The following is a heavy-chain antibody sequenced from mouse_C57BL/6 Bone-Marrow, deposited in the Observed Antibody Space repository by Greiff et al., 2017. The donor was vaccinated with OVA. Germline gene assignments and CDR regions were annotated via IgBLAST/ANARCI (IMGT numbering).Heavy chain of an antibody. CDR2: IFPGSGST. Sequence: QVQLQQSGPELVKPGASVKISCKASGYTFTDYYINWVKQRPGQGLEWIGWIFPGSGSTYYNEKFKGKATLTVDKSSSTAYMLLSSLTSEDSAVYFCARSPHYYGSRYYAMDYWGQGTSVTVSS. J-gene: IGHJ4*01. CDR1: GYTFTDYY. V-gene: IGHV1-75*01. D-gene: IGHD1-1*01. CDR3: ARSPHYYGSRYYAMDY.